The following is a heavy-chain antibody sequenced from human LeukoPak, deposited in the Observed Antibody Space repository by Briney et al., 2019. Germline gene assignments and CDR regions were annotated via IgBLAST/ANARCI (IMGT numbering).Heavy chain of an antibody. D-gene: IGHD2-21*02. CDR1: IFLYRLFD. CDR2: ISGGGGTT. J-gene: IGHJ4*02. CDR3: AKGPPYCSGDCNSFDY. Sequence: GESLTLSCAASIFLYRLFDMRGLRQAPGKGLEWVSGISGGGGTTYYADSVKGRFTISRDNSKNTLYLQMNSLRAEDTAVYSCAKGPPYCSGDCNSFDYWGQGTLVTVSS. V-gene: IGHV3-23*01.